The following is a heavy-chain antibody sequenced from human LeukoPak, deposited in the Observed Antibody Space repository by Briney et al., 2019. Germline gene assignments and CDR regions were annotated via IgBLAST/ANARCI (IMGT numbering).Heavy chain of an antibody. D-gene: IGHD5-18*01. CDR2: ITKNGDTT. Sequence: PGGSLRLSCAASGITFSTSHMHWVRQAPGKGLGYVAAITKNGDTTYYANSVKGRFTISRDNSKNTLYLQMGSQRVEDMAVYYCARAYSFGYDYWGQGTLVTVSS. CDR1: GITFSTSH. CDR3: ARAYSFGYDY. V-gene: IGHV3-64*01. J-gene: IGHJ4*02.